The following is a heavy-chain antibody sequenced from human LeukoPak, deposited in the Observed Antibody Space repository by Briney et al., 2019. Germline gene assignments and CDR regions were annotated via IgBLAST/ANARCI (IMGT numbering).Heavy chain of an antibody. CDR1: GFTFSSYS. J-gene: IGHJ4*02. Sequence: PGGSLRLSCAASGFTFSSYSMNWVRQAPGKGLEWVSYISSSGSTICYADSVKGRFTISRDYAKNSLYLQMNSLRAEDTAVYYCARAPSRRDGYNSGYWGQGTLVTVSS. CDR3: ARAPSRRDGYNSGY. D-gene: IGHD5-24*01. V-gene: IGHV3-48*01. CDR2: ISSSGSTI.